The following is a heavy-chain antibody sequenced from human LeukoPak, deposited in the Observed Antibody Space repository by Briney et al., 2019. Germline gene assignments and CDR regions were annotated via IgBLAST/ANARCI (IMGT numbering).Heavy chain of an antibody. CDR3: ARHSYSNYDYYYYYYMDV. V-gene: IGHV5-51*01. D-gene: IGHD4-11*01. CDR2: IYPGDSDT. J-gene: IGHJ6*03. Sequence: GESLKISCKGSGYSFTSYWIGWVRQMPGKGLEWMGIIYPGDSDTRYSPSFQGQVTISADKSISTAYLQWSSLKASDTAMYYCARHSYSNYDYYYYYYMDVWGKGTTVTVSS. CDR1: GYSFTSYW.